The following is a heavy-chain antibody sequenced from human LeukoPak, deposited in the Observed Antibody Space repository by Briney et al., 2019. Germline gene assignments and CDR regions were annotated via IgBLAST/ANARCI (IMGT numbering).Heavy chain of an antibody. V-gene: IGHV3-48*01. CDR1: GFTFSSYS. J-gene: IGHJ4*02. D-gene: IGHD6-19*01. Sequence: HTGGSLRLSCAASGFTFSSYSMNWVRQAPGKGLEWVSYISSSSSTIYYADSAKGRFTISRDNAKNSLYLQMNSLRAEDTAVYYCATPDSSGSDYWGQGTLVTVSS. CDR3: ATPDSSGSDY. CDR2: ISSSSSTI.